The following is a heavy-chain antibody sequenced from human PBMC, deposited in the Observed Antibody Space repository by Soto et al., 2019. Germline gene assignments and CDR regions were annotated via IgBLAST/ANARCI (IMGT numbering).Heavy chain of an antibody. Sequence: QVQLVQSGAEVKKPGASVKVSCKASGYTFTSYDINWVRQATGQGLEWMGWMNPNSGNTGYAQKFKGGDSMTRNTSITRAYRELRSLRSEDTAVYYCARGGGGGYHFDYWGQGTLVTVSS. J-gene: IGHJ4*02. CDR1: GYTFTSYD. V-gene: IGHV1-8*01. CDR2: MNPNSGNT. D-gene: IGHD3-16*01. CDR3: ARGGGGGYHFDY.